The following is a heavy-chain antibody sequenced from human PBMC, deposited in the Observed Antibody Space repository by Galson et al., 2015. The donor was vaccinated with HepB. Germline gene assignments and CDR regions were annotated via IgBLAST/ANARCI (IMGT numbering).Heavy chain of an antibody. V-gene: IGHV3-73*01. CDR2: IRSKANSYAT. CDR3: TSSMVRTSLDYYYYGMDV. D-gene: IGHD3-10*01. CDR1: GFTFSGSA. J-gene: IGHJ6*02. Sequence: SLRLSCAASGFTFSGSAMHWVRQASGKGLEWVGRIRSKANSYATAYAASVKGGFTISRDDSKNTAYLQMNSLKTEDTAVYYCTSSMVRTSLDYYYYGMDVWGQGTTVTVSS.